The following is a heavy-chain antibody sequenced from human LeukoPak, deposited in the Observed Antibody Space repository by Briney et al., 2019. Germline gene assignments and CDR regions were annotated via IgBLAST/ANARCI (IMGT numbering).Heavy chain of an antibody. J-gene: IGHJ3*02. D-gene: IGHD3-16*01. CDR3: ASLDPYDYVWGSYALDI. Sequence: ASVKVSCKASGYTFTGYYMHWVRQAPGQGLEWMGRINPNSGGTNYAQKFQGRVTMTRDTSISTAYMELSRLRSDDTAVYYCASLDPYDYVWGSYALDIWGQGTMVTVSS. CDR1: GYTFTGYY. CDR2: INPNSGGT. V-gene: IGHV1-2*06.